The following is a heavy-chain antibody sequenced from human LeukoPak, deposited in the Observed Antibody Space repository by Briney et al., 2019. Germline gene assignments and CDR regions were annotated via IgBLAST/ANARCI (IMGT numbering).Heavy chain of an antibody. CDR3: ARDDGYSGYDLDY. CDR1: GFTVSTNY. V-gene: IGHV3-11*01. D-gene: IGHD5-12*01. CDR2: ISSSGSTI. J-gene: IGHJ4*02. Sequence: GGSLRLSCTASGFTVSTNYMSWIRQAPGKGLEWVSYISSSGSTIYYADSVKGRFTISRDNAKNSLYLQMNSLRAEDTAVYYCARDDGYSGYDLDYWGQGTLVTVSS.